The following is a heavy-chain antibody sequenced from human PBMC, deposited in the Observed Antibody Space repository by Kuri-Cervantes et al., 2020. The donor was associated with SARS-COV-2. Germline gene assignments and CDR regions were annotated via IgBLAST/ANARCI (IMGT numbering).Heavy chain of an antibody. CDR1: GFTFSSYG. V-gene: IGHV3-33*08. J-gene: IGHJ4*02. D-gene: IGHD1-26*01. CDR3: ARDLWELAYYFDY. CDR2: IWYDGSNK. Sequence: GESLKISCAASGFTFSSYGMHWVRQAPGKGLEWVAVIWYDGSNKYYADSVKGRFTISRDNSKSTLYLQMNSLRAEDTAVYYCARDLWELAYYFDYWGQGTLVTVSS.